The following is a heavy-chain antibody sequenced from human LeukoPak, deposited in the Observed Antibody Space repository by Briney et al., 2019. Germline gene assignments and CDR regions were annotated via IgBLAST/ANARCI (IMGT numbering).Heavy chain of an antibody. CDR2: MHYSGST. CDR1: GGSISSYY. V-gene: IGHV4-59*01. CDR3: ARERTIAVAGTSVFDP. J-gene: IGHJ5*02. D-gene: IGHD6-19*01. Sequence: SSETLSLTCSVPGGSISSYYWSWIRQPPGKGLEWIGYMHYSGSTKYNPSLKSRVTISVDTSKNQFSLKLSSVTAADTAVYYCARERTIAVAGTSVFDPWGQGTLVTVSS.